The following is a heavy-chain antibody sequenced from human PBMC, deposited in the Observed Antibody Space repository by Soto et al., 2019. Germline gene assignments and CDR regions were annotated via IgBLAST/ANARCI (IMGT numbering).Heavy chain of an antibody. Sequence: QVQLQESGPGLVRPSETLSLTCTVSGGSVTSHYWSWIRQPPGRGLEWIGFIYYSGITDSNPSLKSRVTMSLDTFKNQLSLRLSSVTAADTAVYYCARPSGIAPAVWYFDLWGRGTLVTVSS. CDR2: IYYSGIT. CDR1: GGSVTSHY. D-gene: IGHD6-25*01. J-gene: IGHJ2*01. V-gene: IGHV4-59*08. CDR3: ARPSGIAPAVWYFDL.